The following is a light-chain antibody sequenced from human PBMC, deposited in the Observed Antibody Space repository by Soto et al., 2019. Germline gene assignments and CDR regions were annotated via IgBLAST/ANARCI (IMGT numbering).Light chain of an antibody. V-gene: IGLV2-23*02. Sequence: QSALTQPASVSGSPGQSITISCTGTSSDVGSYNLVSWYQQHPDKAPKFMIYEVNKRPSGVSNRFSGSKSGNTASLTISGLQAEDEADYYCCSYAGSSTYVIFGGGTKVTVL. CDR2: EVN. CDR1: SSDVGSYNL. J-gene: IGLJ2*01. CDR3: CSYAGSSTYVI.